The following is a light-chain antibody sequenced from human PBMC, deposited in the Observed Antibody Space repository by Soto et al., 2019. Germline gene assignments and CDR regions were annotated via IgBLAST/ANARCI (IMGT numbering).Light chain of an antibody. Sequence: DIQMTQSPSSLSASVGDRVTITCQASQDISNYFNWYQQKPGKAPKLLIYDASNLETGVRSRFSGSGSGTDDTCAISSLQPEDIATNYCQQYDNLPYTWGRGTKLEIK. V-gene: IGKV1-33*01. CDR2: DAS. CDR3: QQYDNLPYT. J-gene: IGKJ2*01. CDR1: QDISNY.